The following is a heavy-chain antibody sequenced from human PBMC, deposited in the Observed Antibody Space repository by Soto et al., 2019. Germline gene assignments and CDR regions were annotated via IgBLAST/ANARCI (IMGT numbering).Heavy chain of an antibody. Sequence: ASVKVSCKASGYTFTSYYMHWVRQAPGQGLEWMGIINPSGGSTSYAQKFQGRVTMTRDTSTSTVYMELSSLRSEDTAVYYCARDGTFGYYYYYGMDVWGQGTTVTVSS. CDR2: INPSGGST. CDR1: GYTFTSYY. V-gene: IGHV1-46*01. J-gene: IGHJ6*02. CDR3: ARDGTFGYYYYYGMDV. D-gene: IGHD1-1*01.